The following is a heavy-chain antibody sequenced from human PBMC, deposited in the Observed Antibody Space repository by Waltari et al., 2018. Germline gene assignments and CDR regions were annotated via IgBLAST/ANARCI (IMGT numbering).Heavy chain of an antibody. CDR3: AREAAYSSGGGAFHI. Sequence: HLQLLESAPGLVKPSETLSVTCTVSGCSISGSSYYCGWIRQPPGKGPEWLGCSFYSRSTYYNPSLKSRGTISVDTSKNQCSLELTSVTAADTTVYYCAREAAYSSGGGAFHIWGQGTRVTGSS. V-gene: IGHV4-39*07. CDR2: SFYSRST. CDR1: GCSISGSSYY. J-gene: IGHJ3*02. D-gene: IGHD6-19*01.